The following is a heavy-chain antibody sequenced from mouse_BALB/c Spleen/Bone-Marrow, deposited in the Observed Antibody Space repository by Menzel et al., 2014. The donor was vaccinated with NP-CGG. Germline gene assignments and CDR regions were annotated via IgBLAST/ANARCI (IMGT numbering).Heavy chain of an antibody. J-gene: IGHJ4*01. CDR1: GYTFTRYW. CDR3: ARGDHYGKGGAMDY. V-gene: IGHV1-7*01. D-gene: IGHD1-1*01. CDR2: INPSTGYT. Sequence: QVHVKQSGAELAKPGASVKMSCKASGYTFTRYWIHWVKPGPGQGLEWIGYINPSTGYTEYNQKFKDKATLTADKSSSTAYMQLSSLTSEDSAAYYCARGDHYGKGGAMDYWGQGTSVTVSS.